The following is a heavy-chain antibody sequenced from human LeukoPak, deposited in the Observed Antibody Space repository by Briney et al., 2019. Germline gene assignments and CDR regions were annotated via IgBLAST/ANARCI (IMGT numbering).Heavy chain of an antibody. CDR3: ASIVRFGELAKDWFDP. J-gene: IGHJ5*02. CDR2: FYPGDSET. D-gene: IGHD3-10*01. V-gene: IGHV5-51*01. Sequence: GSGSIFISSWIGGLSQMPGKGLRWMGIFYPGDSETRYSPSFQGQVTISADKSISTAYLQLSILKASDTAMYYCASIVRFGELAKDWFDPWGQATMVTVSP. CDR1: GSIFISSW.